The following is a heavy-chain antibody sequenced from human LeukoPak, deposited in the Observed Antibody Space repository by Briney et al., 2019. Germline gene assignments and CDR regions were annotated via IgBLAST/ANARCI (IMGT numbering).Heavy chain of an antibody. V-gene: IGHV3-11*04. D-gene: IGHD6-13*01. CDR3: ARGQQSTAAAKRWFDY. CDR1: GFTFSDYY. CDR2: ISSSGSTI. Sequence: GGSLRLSCAASGFTFSDYYMSWIRQAPGKGLEWVSYISSSGSTIYYADSVKGRFTISRDNAKNSLYLQMNSLRAEDTAVYYCARGQQSTAAAKRWFDYWGQGTLVTVSS. J-gene: IGHJ4*02.